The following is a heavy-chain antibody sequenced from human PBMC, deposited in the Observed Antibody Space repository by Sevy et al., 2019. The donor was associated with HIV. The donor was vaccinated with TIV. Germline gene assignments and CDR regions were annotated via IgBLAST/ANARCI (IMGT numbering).Heavy chain of an antibody. Sequence: GGSLRLSCAASGFTFSSYSMNWVHQAPGKGLEWVSSISSSSSYIYYADSVKGRFTISRDNAKNSLYLQMNSLRAEDTAVYYCARALGVEMATIPPFDIWGQGTMVTVSS. CDR2: ISSSSSYI. CDR3: ARALGVEMATIPPFDI. CDR1: GFTFSSYS. V-gene: IGHV3-21*01. D-gene: IGHD3-16*01. J-gene: IGHJ3*02.